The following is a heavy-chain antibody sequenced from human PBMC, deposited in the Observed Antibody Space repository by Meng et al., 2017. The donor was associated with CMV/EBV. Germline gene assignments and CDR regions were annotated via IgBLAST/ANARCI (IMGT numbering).Heavy chain of an antibody. J-gene: IGHJ4*02. D-gene: IGHD2-15*01. CDR1: GYPFTTDG. V-gene: IGHV1-18*01. CDR2: ISAYHGNT. CDR3: GRDAGSGRLTVDY. Sequence: AAMKKPEATVKVSCKASGYPFTTDGNTWVRQGPGQGIGWMGFISAYHGNTNYEHTFQERVSTTSDTSTRKLYMEMRSLISDAAAVYYCGRDAGSGRLTVDYWGQGTLVTVSS.